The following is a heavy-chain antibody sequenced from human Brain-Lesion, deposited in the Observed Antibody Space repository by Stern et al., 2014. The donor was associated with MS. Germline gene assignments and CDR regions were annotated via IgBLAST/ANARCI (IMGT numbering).Heavy chain of an antibody. J-gene: IGHJ5*02. CDR1: GGSVSSTSYA. CDR2: IYYSGNT. CDR3: AGEEDIRYCSGGSCTGNWFDP. Sequence: QVQLEESGPGLVKPSETLSLTCTVAGGSVSSTSYAWAWIRQPPGKGLEWIGTIYYSGNTYYSPSLKSRLTISLDTSKNQFSPQLRSVTAADTAVYYCAGEEDIRYCSGGSCTGNWFDPWGQGTLVTVSS. D-gene: IGHD2-15*01. V-gene: IGHV4-39*01.